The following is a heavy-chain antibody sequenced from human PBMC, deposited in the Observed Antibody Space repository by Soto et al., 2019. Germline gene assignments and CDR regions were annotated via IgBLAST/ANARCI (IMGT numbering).Heavy chain of an antibody. CDR2: INTDGTNS. J-gene: IGHJ5*02. D-gene: IGHD2-15*01. V-gene: IGHV3-74*01. CDR3: AREFCSGGNCYTYYFDP. Sequence: DVQLVETGGGIVPPGGSLRLSCAASGLTFNRYWMHWVRHAPGKGLVWVSHINTDGTNSNYADSVKGRFTISRDNAKSTRFLEMNRVRDEDTAVYYCAREFCSGGNCYTYYFDPWGQGIPVTVSS. CDR1: GLTFNRYW.